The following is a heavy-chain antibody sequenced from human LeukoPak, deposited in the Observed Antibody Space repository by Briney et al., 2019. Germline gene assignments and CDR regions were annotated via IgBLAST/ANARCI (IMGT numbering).Heavy chain of an antibody. D-gene: IGHD2-2*01. Sequence: GGSLRLSCAVSGFNFDDYAMHWVRHVPGKGVEWVSGNSWNSDSIGYADSVKGRFTISRDNAKNSLYLQMNSLRAEDTALYYCAKGYHIVVVPAALDAFDIWGQGTMVTVSS. CDR1: GFNFDDYA. V-gene: IGHV3-9*01. CDR3: AKGYHIVVVPAALDAFDI. CDR2: NSWNSDSI. J-gene: IGHJ3*02.